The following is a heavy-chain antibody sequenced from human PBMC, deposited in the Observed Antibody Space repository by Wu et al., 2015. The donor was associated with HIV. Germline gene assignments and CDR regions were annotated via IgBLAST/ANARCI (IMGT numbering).Heavy chain of an antibody. D-gene: IGHD3-22*01. CDR2: ISAQNGNT. J-gene: IGHJ4*02. CDR3: ARGHYYDTSSSPVY. Sequence: VQLVQSGGEVKKPGASVEVACKSSGYIFSDFGIHWVRQAPGEGLEWMGWISAQNGNTKYAQKFQGRVSMTTETSSSTAYMELRSLRSDDTAVYFCARGHYYDTSSSPVYWGPGTRVTVSS. V-gene: IGHV1-18*01. CDR1: GYIFSDFG.